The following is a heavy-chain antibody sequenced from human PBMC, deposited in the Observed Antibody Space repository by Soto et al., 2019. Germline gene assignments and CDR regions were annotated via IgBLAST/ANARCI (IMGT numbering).Heavy chain of an antibody. CDR2: ISSQAFGGTT. J-gene: IGHJ4*02. Sequence: PGGSLRLSCTVSGFTFDDYAMSWVRQAPGKGLEWVGFISSQAFGGTTEYAASVGGRFTISTDESKTIAYLQMNSLKAADTAVYFCATVYFYDSSADYYFDHWGQGTLVTVSS. CDR1: GFTFDDYA. D-gene: IGHD3-22*01. V-gene: IGHV3-49*04. CDR3: ATVYFYDSSADYYFDH.